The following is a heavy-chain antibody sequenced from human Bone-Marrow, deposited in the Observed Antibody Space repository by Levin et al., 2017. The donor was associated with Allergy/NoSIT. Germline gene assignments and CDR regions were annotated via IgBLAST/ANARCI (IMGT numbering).Heavy chain of an antibody. CDR1: GFTFADYA. J-gene: IGHJ4*02. CDR2: ISWNSGSI. Sequence: LKISCAASGFTFADYAMHWVRQAPGKGLQWVSGISWNSGSIGYADSVKGRFTISRDSAKNSLYLQMNSLRPEDTALYYCAKADRYSTSSNYVDFWGQGTLVTVSS. V-gene: IGHV3-9*01. D-gene: IGHD6-6*01. CDR3: AKADRYSTSSNYVDF.